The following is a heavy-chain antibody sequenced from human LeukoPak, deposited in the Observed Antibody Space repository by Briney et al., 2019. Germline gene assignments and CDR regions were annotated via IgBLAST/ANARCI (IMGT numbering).Heavy chain of an antibody. D-gene: IGHD3-22*01. Sequence: PGGSLRLSCAASGFTFDDYGMSWVRQAPGKGLEWVSGINWNGGSTGYADSVKGRFTISRDNAKNSLYLQMNSLRAEDTAVYYCSRFDLYYDGTYYASDGLDVWGQGTTVTVSS. V-gene: IGHV3-20*04. CDR2: INWNGGST. CDR1: GFTFDDYG. CDR3: SRFDLYYDGTYYASDGLDV. J-gene: IGHJ6*02.